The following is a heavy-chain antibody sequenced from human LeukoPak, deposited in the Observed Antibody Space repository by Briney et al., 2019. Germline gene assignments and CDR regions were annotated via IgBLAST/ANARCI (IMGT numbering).Heavy chain of an antibody. V-gene: IGHV4-59*01. Sequence: SETLSLTCTVSGGSISSYYWSWIRQPPGKGLEWIGYIYYSESTNYNPSLKSRVTISVDTSKNQFSLKLSSVTAADTAVYYCARYYYGSGSLRFDYWGQGTLVTVSS. J-gene: IGHJ4*02. D-gene: IGHD3-10*01. CDR3: ARYYYGSGSLRFDY. CDR2: IYYSEST. CDR1: GGSISSYY.